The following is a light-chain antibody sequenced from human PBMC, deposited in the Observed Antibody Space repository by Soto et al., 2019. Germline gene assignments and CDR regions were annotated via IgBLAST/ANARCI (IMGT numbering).Light chain of an antibody. CDR3: KSYAGSNTYV. Sequence: QSALTQPPSASGSPGQSVTISCTGTKSDIGVYDFFSWYQHHPGKAPRLIIYEVVQRPSGVPDRFSGSKSGNTASLTVSGLQAADEADYFCKSYAGSNTYVFGSGTKVTVL. CDR1: KSDIGVYDF. V-gene: IGLV2-8*01. J-gene: IGLJ1*01. CDR2: EVV.